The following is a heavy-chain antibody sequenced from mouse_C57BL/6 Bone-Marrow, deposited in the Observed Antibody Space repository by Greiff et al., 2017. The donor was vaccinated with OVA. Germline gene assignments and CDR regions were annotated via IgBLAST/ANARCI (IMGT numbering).Heavy chain of an antibody. Sequence: VQLQQSGPELVKPGASVKISCKASGYSFTSYYIPWVKQRPGQGLEWIGWIYPGSGNTKYNEKFKGKATLTADTSSSTAYMQLSSLTSEDSAVYYCAISCYDYERYAMEYWGQGTSVTVSS. CDR2: IYPGSGNT. J-gene: IGHJ4*01. CDR1: GYSFTSYY. CDR3: AISCYDYERYAMEY. V-gene: IGHV1-66*01. D-gene: IGHD2-4*01.